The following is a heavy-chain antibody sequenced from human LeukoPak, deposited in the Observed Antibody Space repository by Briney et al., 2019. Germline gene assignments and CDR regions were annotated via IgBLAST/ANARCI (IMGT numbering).Heavy chain of an antibody. V-gene: IGHV5-51*01. J-gene: IGHJ5*02. D-gene: IGHD3-10*01. Sequence: GESLKISCKGSGYSFTSYWIGWVRQMPGKGLEWMGIIYPGDSDTRYSPSFQGQVTISADKSISTAYLQWSSLKASDTAMYYCARSPAIRGVHNWFDPWGQGTLDTVSS. CDR1: GYSFTSYW. CDR3: ARSPAIRGVHNWFDP. CDR2: IYPGDSDT.